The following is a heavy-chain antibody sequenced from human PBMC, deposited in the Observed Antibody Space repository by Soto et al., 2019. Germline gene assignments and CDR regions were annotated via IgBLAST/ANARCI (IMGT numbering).Heavy chain of an antibody. CDR1: GFTFKSYG. J-gene: IGHJ4*02. Sequence: QVQLVESGGGVVQPGRSLRLSCAASGFTFKSYGMHWVRQAPGKGLEWVAVISYDGNNKYYADSVKGRFTISRDIPKNTLYQQLNSLRAEDTAVYYCAKEGLYKTLDYWGQGTLVTVSS. CDR2: ISYDGNNK. D-gene: IGHD1-1*01. CDR3: AKEGLYKTLDY. V-gene: IGHV3-30*18.